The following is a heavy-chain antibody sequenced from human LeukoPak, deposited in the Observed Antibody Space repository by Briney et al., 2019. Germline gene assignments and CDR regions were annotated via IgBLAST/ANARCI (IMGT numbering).Heavy chain of an antibody. Sequence: DWSWIRQTPGKGLEWVSAISGSGGSTYYADSVKGRFTISRDNSKNTLYLQMNSLRAEDTAVYYCANNFWGQGTLVTVSS. CDR1: D. CDR2: ISGSGGST. V-gene: IGHV3-23*01. CDR3: ANNF. J-gene: IGHJ4*02.